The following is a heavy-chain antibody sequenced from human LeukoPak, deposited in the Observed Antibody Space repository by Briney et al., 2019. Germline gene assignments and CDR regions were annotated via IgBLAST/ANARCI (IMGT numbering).Heavy chain of an antibody. CDR2: ISSSGTTI. J-gene: IGHJ3*01. D-gene: IGHD1-26*01. Sequence: GGSLRLSCAASGFTFSNFYMSWIRQAPGKGLEWVSYISSSGTTIYYADSVKGRFTISRDNAKNSLYLQMNSLRAEDTAVYYCARAAPRTGRYCLRYWGQGTMVTVSS. CDR1: GFTFSNFY. CDR3: ARAAPRTGRYCLRY. V-gene: IGHV3-11*04.